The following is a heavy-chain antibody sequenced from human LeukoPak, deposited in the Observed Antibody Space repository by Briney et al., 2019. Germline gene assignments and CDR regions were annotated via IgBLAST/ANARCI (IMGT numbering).Heavy chain of an antibody. Sequence: KPGESLKISCKGYGYSFTNYWIGWVRQMPGKGLEWMGVIYPGDSDTRYSPPVQGKVIISIDKSISTAYLQWSSLKASDAAMYFCARQYCGGDCYPLDAFDIWGQGTMVTVS. D-gene: IGHD2-21*02. CDR2: IYPGDSDT. V-gene: IGHV5-51*01. CDR1: GYSFTNYW. CDR3: ARQYCGGDCYPLDAFDI. J-gene: IGHJ3*02.